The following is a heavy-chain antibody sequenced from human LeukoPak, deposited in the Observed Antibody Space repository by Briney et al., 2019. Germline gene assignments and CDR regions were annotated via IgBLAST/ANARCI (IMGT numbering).Heavy chain of an antibody. CDR2: IYYSGST. J-gene: IGHJ3*02. D-gene: IGHD6-19*01. Sequence: KSSETLSLTCTVSGGSISSSSYYWGWIRQPPGKGLEWIGSIYYSGSTYYNPSLKSRVTISVDTSKNQFSLKLSSVTAADTAVYYCARHRTRESSSGWYYAFDIWGQGTMVTVSS. CDR3: ARHRTRESSSGWYYAFDI. V-gene: IGHV4-39*01. CDR1: GGSISSSSYY.